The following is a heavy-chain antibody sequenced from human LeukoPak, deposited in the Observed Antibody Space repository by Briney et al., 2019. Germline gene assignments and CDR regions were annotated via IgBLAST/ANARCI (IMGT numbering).Heavy chain of an antibody. D-gene: IGHD6-19*01. Sequence: SETLSLTCTVSGDSISSFYWSWIRQPAGKGLEWIGRLYPSGTTSYIPSLKSRVTMSLDTSKNQFSLRLSSVTAADTAVYYCARDSVAGTIDYWGQGTLVTVSS. CDR2: LYPSGTT. CDR3: ARDSVAGTIDY. J-gene: IGHJ4*02. CDR1: GDSISSFY. V-gene: IGHV4-4*07.